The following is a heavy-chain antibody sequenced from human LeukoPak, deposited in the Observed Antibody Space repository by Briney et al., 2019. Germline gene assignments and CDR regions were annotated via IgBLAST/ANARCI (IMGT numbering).Heavy chain of an antibody. V-gene: IGHV1-18*01. CDR1: GYIFINYG. J-gene: IGHJ4*02. Sequence: ASVKVSCKASGYIFINYGISWVRQAPGQGLEWKGWISPYNGHTNYAPNLQDRLTMTTDTSTSTAYMELRSLRSDDTAVYYCAKTRDTVLNEYWGQGTLVTVSS. CDR2: ISPYNGHT. CDR3: AKTRDTVLNEY.